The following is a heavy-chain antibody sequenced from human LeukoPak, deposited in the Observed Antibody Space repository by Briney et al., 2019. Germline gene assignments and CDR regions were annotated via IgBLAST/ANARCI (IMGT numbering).Heavy chain of an antibody. CDR1: GFTFSSYA. CDR3: ARSVYSNYGY. CDR2: IYSGGST. D-gene: IGHD4-11*01. V-gene: IGHV3-53*01. Sequence: GGSLRLSCAASGFTFSSYAMSWVRQAPGKGLEWVSVIYSGGSTYYADSVKGRFTISRDNSKNTLYLQMNSLRAEDTAVYYCARSVYSNYGYWGQGTLVTVSS. J-gene: IGHJ4*02.